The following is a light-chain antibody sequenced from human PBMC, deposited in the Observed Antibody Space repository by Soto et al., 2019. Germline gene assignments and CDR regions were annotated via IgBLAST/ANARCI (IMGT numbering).Light chain of an antibody. CDR3: SSYGSSSTLVL. J-gene: IGLJ2*01. CDR1: PSDIGGYNY. CDR2: EVT. V-gene: IGLV2-14*01. Sequence: QSALTQPASVSGSPGHSITISCTGTPSDIGGYNYVSWYQQHPGKAPKLIIYEVTHRPSGVSDRFSGSKSGNTASLTISGLLAEDEADYYCSSYGSSSTLVLFGGGTKLTVL.